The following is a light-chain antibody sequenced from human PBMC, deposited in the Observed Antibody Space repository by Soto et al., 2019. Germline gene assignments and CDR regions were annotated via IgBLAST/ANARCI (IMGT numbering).Light chain of an antibody. CDR2: SNN. V-gene: IGLV1-44*01. CDR1: SSNIGSNT. CDR3: AGWDDSLNGVV. Sequence: QSALTQPPSASGTPGQRVTISCSGSSSNIGSNTVNWYQQLPGTAPKLLIFSNNQRPSGVPDRFSGSKSGTSASLAISGLQSDDEADYYCAGWDDSLNGVVFGGGT. J-gene: IGLJ2*01.